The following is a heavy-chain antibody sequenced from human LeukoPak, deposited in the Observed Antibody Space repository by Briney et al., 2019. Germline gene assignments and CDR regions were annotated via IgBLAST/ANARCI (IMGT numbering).Heavy chain of an antibody. J-gene: IGHJ5*02. CDR3: ASTPSSSWYYNWFDP. V-gene: IGHV4-39*07. Sequence: PSETLSLTCTVSGGSISSSSYYWGWIRQPPGKGLEWIGSIYYSGSTYYNPSLKSRVTISVDTSKNQFSLKLSSVTAADTAVYYCASTPSSSWYYNWFDPWGQGTLVTVSS. D-gene: IGHD6-13*01. CDR2: IYYSGST. CDR1: GGSISSSSYY.